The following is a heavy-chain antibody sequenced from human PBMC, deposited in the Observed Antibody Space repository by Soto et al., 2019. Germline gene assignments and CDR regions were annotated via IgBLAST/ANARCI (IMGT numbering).Heavy chain of an antibody. CDR3: AAELRYFDWLYLNAFDI. CDR1: GFTFSSYA. Sequence: GGSLRLSCAASGFTFSSYAMSWVRQAPGKGLEWVSAISGSGGSTYYADSVKGRFTISRDNSKNTLYLQMNSLRAEDTAVYYCAAELRYFDWLYLNAFDIWGQGTMVTVSS. V-gene: IGHV3-23*01. CDR2: ISGSGGST. D-gene: IGHD3-9*01. J-gene: IGHJ3*02.